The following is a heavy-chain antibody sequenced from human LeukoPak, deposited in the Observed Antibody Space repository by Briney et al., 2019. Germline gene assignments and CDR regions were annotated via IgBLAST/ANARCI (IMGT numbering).Heavy chain of an antibody. Sequence: GGSLRLSCAASGFTFSSYSMNWVHQAPGKGLEWVSSISSSSSYIYYADSVKGRFTISRDNAKSSLFLQMNSLRVEDTAVYYCARVASGYIYGLPLKFFFDDWGQGTLVTVSS. V-gene: IGHV3-21*03. CDR2: ISSSSSYI. CDR1: GFTFSSYS. J-gene: IGHJ4*02. D-gene: IGHD5-18*01. CDR3: ARVASGYIYGLPLKFFFDD.